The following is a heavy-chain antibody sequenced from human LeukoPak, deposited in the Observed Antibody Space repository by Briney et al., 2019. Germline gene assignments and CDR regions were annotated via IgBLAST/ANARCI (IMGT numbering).Heavy chain of an antibody. D-gene: IGHD1-26*01. CDR2: INPNSGGT. J-gene: IGHJ4*02. Sequence: ALVKVSCKASGYTFTGYYMHWVRQAPGQGLEWMGWINPNSGGTNYAQKFQGRVTMTRDTSISTAYMELSRLRSDDTAVYYCARDYSAGSYYGYWGQGTLVTVSS. CDR3: ARDYSAGSYYGY. CDR1: GYTFTGYY. V-gene: IGHV1-2*02.